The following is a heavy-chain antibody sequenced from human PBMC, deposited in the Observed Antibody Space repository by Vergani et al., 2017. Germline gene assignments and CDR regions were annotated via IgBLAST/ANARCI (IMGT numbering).Heavy chain of an antibody. J-gene: IGHJ4*02. CDR2: INPSGGST. Sequence: QVQLVQSGAEVKKPGASVKVSCKASGYTFTSYSFNWVRQSPGQGLECMGIINPSGGSTTYAQQFQGRLTMTRDTSTSTVYMDLSNLRSEDTAVYYCARPHVDIRPPDPRRLDYWGQGTLVTVSS. D-gene: IGHD5-24*01. V-gene: IGHV1-46*03. CDR1: GYTFTSYS. CDR3: ARPHVDIRPPDPRRLDY.